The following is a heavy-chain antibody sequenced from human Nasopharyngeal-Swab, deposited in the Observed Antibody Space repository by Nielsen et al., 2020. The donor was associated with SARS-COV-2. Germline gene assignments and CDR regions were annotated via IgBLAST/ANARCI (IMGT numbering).Heavy chain of an antibody. V-gene: IGHV3-23*01. J-gene: IGHJ2*01. D-gene: IGHD2-2*01. Sequence: GGSLRLSCAASGFTFSSYAMSWVRQAPGKGMEWVSAISGSGGSTYYADSVKGRFTISRDNSKNTLYLQMNSLRAEDTAVYYCAKVGELLLTDWYFDLWGRGTLVTVSS. CDR1: GFTFSSYA. CDR3: AKVGELLLTDWYFDL. CDR2: ISGSGGST.